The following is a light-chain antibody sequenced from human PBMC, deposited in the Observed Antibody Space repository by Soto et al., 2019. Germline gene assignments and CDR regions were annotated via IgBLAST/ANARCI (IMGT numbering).Light chain of an antibody. V-gene: IGKV3-11*01. Sequence: EIVLTQSPATRSLSPGESATLSCRASQSVSSYLAWYQQKPGQAPRLLIYDASNRTTGIPARFSGSGSGTDFTLTITSLEHEDVTVYYCQQRSDWVSFGGGTEVEIK. CDR3: QQRSDWVS. CDR1: QSVSSY. CDR2: DAS. J-gene: IGKJ4*01.